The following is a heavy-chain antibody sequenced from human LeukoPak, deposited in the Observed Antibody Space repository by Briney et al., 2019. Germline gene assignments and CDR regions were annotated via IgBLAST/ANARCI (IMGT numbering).Heavy chain of an antibody. V-gene: IGHV3-23*01. Sequence: PGGSLRLSCAASGFTFSSAAMTWVRQAPGKGLEWVSTITGSDDRTYYADSVKGRFTISREYSKNTLHLQMSSLRVEDTAIYYCAKGPQVGSGYHPDYWGQGTLVTVSS. J-gene: IGHJ4*02. CDR3: AKGPQVGSGYHPDY. CDR1: GFTFSSAA. CDR2: ITGSDDRT. D-gene: IGHD3-22*01.